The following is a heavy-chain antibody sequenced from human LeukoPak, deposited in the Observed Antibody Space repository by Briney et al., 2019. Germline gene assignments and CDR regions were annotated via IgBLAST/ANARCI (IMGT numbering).Heavy chain of an antibody. Sequence: ASVKVSCKASGYTFTSYSISWVRQAPGQGLEWMGWISAYIGNTNYAQKLQGRVTMTTDTSTSTAYMELRSLRSDDTAVYYCARVYDFWSGYSSPFDYWGQGTLVTVSS. J-gene: IGHJ4*02. CDR3: ARVYDFWSGYSSPFDY. D-gene: IGHD3-3*01. V-gene: IGHV1-18*01. CDR2: ISAYIGNT. CDR1: GYTFTSYS.